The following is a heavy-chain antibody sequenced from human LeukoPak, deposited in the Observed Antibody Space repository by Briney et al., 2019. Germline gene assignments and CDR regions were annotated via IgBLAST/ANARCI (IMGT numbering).Heavy chain of an antibody. CDR1: GGSFSGYY. CDR2: INHSGST. CDR3: AKDRYSIWYLTIDY. Sequence: SETLSLTCAVYGGSFSGYYWSWIRQPPGKGLERIGEINHSGSTNYNPSLKSRVTISVDTSKNQFSLKLSSVTAADTAVYYCAKDRYSIWYLTIDYWGQGTLVTVSS. J-gene: IGHJ4*02. D-gene: IGHD6-13*01. V-gene: IGHV4-34*01.